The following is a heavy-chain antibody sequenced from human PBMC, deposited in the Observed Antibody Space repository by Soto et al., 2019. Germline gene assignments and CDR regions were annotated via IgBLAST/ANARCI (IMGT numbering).Heavy chain of an antibody. D-gene: IGHD3-3*01. J-gene: IGHJ4*02. V-gene: IGHV1-18*01. CDR1: GYTFTSYG. Sequence: QVQLVQSGAEVKKPGASVKVSCKASGYTFTSYGISWVRQAPGQGLEWMGWISAYNGNTNYAQKLQGRVTMTTDTATSTAYMELRSLGSDDTAVYYCAREKGRLEWLLYSPFYFDYWGQGTLVTVSS. CDR3: AREKGRLEWLLYSPFYFDY. CDR2: ISAYNGNT.